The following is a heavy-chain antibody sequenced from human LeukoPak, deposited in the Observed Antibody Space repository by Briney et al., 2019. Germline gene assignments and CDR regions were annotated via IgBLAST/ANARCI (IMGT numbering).Heavy chain of an antibody. D-gene: IGHD3-9*01. V-gene: IGHV3-21*01. CDR2: ISSSGTYK. Sequence: TGGSLRLSCAVSGFTFSSYSMSWVRQAPGKGLEWVSSISSSGTYKYYADSVKGRFTISGDNSKNTLYLQMSSLRAEDTAVYYCVKDLLTGYYPFDYWGQGTLVTVSS. CDR1: GFTFSSYS. CDR3: VKDLLTGYYPFDY. J-gene: IGHJ4*02.